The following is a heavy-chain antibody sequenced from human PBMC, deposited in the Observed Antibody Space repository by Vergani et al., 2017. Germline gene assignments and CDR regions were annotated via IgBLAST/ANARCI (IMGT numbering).Heavy chain of an antibody. CDR1: GFTFSSYG. D-gene: IGHD3-22*01. Sequence: QVQLVESGGGVVQPGRSLRLSCAASGFTFSSYGMHWVRQAPGKGLEWVAVIWYDGSNKYYADSVKGRFTISRDNSKNTLYLQMNSLRAEDTAVYYCAKGGHYDSSNYYGMDVWGQGTTVTVSS. J-gene: IGHJ6*02. CDR3: AKGGHYDSSNYYGMDV. CDR2: IWYDGSNK. V-gene: IGHV3-33*06.